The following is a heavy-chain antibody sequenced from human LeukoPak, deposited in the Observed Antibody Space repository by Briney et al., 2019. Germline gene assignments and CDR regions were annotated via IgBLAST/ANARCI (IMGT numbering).Heavy chain of an antibody. CDR2: IIPIFGTA. Sequence: SVKVSCKASGGTFSSYAISWVRQAPGQGREWMGGIIPIFGTANYAQKFQGRVTITADGSTSTAYMELSSLRTEDTAVYYCARGGIPGTTRAFDIRGQGTMVTVSS. CDR1: GGTFSSYA. V-gene: IGHV1-69*01. J-gene: IGHJ3*02. CDR3: ARGGIPGTTRAFDI. D-gene: IGHD1-7*01.